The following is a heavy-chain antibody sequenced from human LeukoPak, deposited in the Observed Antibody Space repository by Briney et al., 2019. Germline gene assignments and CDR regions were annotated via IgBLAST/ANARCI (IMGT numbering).Heavy chain of an antibody. Sequence: SETLSLTCSVPIDSITNYYWSWIRQPPGKGLEWIGFIYHSGNTNYNPSLTTRVTMSVDTSKTQITLRLTSVTAADTAVYYCAREEGIAAAGALEYWGQGILVTVSS. J-gene: IGHJ4*02. CDR3: AREEGIAAAGALEY. V-gene: IGHV4-59*01. CDR2: IYHSGNT. D-gene: IGHD6-13*01. CDR1: IDSITNYY.